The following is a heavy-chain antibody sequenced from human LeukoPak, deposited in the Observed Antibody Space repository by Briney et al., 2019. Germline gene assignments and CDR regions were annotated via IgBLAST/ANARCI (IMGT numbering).Heavy chain of an antibody. J-gene: IGHJ3*02. CDR1: GFTFSSYS. V-gene: IGHV3-21*01. D-gene: IGHD2-15*01. Sequence: PGGSLRLSCAASGFTFSSYSMNWARQAPGKGLEWVSSISSSSSYIYYADSVKGRFTISRDNAKNSLYLQMNSLRAEDTAVYYCARGAEELLGAFDIWGQGTMVTVSS. CDR3: ARGAEELLGAFDI. CDR2: ISSSSSYI.